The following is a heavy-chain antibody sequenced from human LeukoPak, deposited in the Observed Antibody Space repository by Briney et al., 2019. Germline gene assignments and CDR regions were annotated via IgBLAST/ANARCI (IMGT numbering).Heavy chain of an antibody. CDR1: GFTFSSYA. V-gene: IGHV3-23*01. D-gene: IGHD3-9*01. Sequence: GGSLRLSCAASGFTFSSYAMSWVRQAPGKGLEWVSSISGRGGSTYYADSVKGRFTISRDNSKNTLYLQINSLRAEDTAVYYCAKDQLRYFDWLLALFDYWGQGTLVTVSS. J-gene: IGHJ4*02. CDR3: AKDQLRYFDWLLALFDY. CDR2: ISGRGGST.